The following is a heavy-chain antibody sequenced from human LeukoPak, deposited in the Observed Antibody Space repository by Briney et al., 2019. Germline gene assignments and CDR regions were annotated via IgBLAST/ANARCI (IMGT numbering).Heavy chain of an antibody. CDR2: IYYSGST. CDR1: GGSISSYY. Sequence: PSETLSLTCTVSGGSISSYYWSWIRQPPGKGLEWIGYIYYSGSTSYNPSLKSRVTISVDTSKNQFSLKLSSVTAADTAVYYCARGYDSSGYYHIDYWGQGTLVTVSS. V-gene: IGHV4-59*01. J-gene: IGHJ4*02. CDR3: ARGYDSSGYYHIDY. D-gene: IGHD3-22*01.